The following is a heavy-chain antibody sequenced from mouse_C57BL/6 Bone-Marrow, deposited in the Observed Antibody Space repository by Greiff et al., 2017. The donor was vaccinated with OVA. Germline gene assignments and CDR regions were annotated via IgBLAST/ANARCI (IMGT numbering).Heavy chain of an antibody. CDR1: GYTFTSYW. D-gene: IGHD1-1*01. CDR2: IYPGSGST. Sequence: QVQLKQPGAELVKPGASVKMSCKASGYTFTSYWITWVKQRPGQGLEWIGDIYPGSGSTNYNEKFKSKATLTVDTSSSTAYMQLSSLTSEDSAVYYCARYGGFITTVNYWGQGTTLTVSS. CDR3: ARYGGFITTVNY. J-gene: IGHJ2*01. V-gene: IGHV1-55*01.